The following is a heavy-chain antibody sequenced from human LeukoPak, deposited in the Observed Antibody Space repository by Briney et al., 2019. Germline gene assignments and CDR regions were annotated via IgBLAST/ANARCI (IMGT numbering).Heavy chain of an antibody. CDR2: INAGNGNT. D-gene: IGHD1-26*01. CDR3: ASSGDIVGARGGLDY. Sequence: ASVKVSCKASGYTFTSYAMHWVRQAPGQRLEWMGWINAGNGNTKYSQKFQGRVTITRDTSASTAYMELSSLRSEDTAVYYCASSGDIVGARGGLDYWGQGTLVTVSS. V-gene: IGHV1-3*01. J-gene: IGHJ4*02. CDR1: GYTFTSYA.